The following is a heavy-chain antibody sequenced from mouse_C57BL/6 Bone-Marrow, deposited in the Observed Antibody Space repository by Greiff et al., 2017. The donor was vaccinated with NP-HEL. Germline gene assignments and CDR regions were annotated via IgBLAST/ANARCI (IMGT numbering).Heavy chain of an antibody. CDR1: GYTFTDYE. J-gene: IGHJ4*01. D-gene: IGHD2-10*01. Sequence: QVQLQQSGAELVRPGASVTLSCKASGYTFTDYEMHWVKQTPVHGLEWIGAIDPETGGTAYNQKFKGKAILTADKSSSTAYMELRSLTSEDSAVYYCTRRAYYGNYYAMDYWGQGTSVTVSS. V-gene: IGHV1-15*01. CDR3: TRRAYYGNYYAMDY. CDR2: IDPETGGT.